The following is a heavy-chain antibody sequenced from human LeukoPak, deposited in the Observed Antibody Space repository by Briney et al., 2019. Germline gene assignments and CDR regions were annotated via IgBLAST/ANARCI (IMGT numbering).Heavy chain of an antibody. CDR3: ARGNCSGGSCYYYYYYMDV. D-gene: IGHD2-15*01. CDR1: GGSFSGYY. Sequence: SETLSLTCAVYGGSFSGYYWSWIRQPPGKGLEWIGEINHSGSTNYNPSLKSRVTISVDTSKNQFSLKLSSVTAADTAVYYCARGNCSGGSCYYYYYYMDVWGKGTTVTVSS. J-gene: IGHJ6*03. CDR2: INHSGST. V-gene: IGHV4-34*01.